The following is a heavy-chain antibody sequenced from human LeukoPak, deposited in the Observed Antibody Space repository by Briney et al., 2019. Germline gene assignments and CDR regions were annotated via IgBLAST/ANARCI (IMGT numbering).Heavy chain of an antibody. CDR3: ARDKDDYVWGSYRYTGSYFDY. J-gene: IGHJ4*02. D-gene: IGHD3-16*02. CDR1: GFTFSSYS. V-gene: IGHV3-48*01. Sequence: GGSLRLSCAASGFTFSSYSMNWVRQAPGKGLEWVSYISSSSSTIYYADSVKGRFTISRDNAKNSLYLQMNSLRAEDTAVYYCARDKDDYVWGSYRYTGSYFDYWGQGTLVTVSS. CDR2: ISSSSSTI.